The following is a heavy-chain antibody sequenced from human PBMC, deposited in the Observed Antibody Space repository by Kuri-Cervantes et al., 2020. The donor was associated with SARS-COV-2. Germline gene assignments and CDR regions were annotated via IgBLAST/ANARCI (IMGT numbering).Heavy chain of an antibody. Sequence: ASVKVSCKASGYTFTSYDINWVRQATGQGLEWMGWMNPNSGNTGYAQKFQGRVTMTRNTSISTAYMELSSLRSEDTAVYYCARARVAAHPNYYYYGMDVWGHGTTVTVSS. J-gene: IGHJ6*02. D-gene: IGHD2-15*01. V-gene: IGHV1-8*01. CDR2: MNPNSGNT. CDR3: ARARVAAHPNYYYYGMDV. CDR1: GYTFTSYD.